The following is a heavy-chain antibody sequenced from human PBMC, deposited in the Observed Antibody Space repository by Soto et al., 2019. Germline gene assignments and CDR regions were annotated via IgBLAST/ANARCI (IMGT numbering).Heavy chain of an antibody. CDR2: IYSGGST. J-gene: IGHJ3*02. CDR3: ARDTLYGKDYDGSCSVGFGI. Sequence: PGGSLRLSCAASGLTVRSNDMSGFRKATGKGLEWVSVIYSGGSTYYADSVKGRFTISRDNSKNTLYLQMNSLRAEDTAVYYCARDTLYGKDYDGSCSVGFGIWGQGTMVTVS. D-gene: IGHD2-15*01. CDR1: GLTVRSND. V-gene: IGHV3-66*01.